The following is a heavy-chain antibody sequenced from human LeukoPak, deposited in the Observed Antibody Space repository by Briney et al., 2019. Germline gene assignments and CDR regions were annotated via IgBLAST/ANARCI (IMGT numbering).Heavy chain of an antibody. Sequence: GGSLRLSCAASGLTFSRYAMSWVRQAPGKGLEWVSAISGSGGSTYYADSVKGRFTISRDNSKNTLYLQMNSLRAEDTAVYYCAKYSSGWYPPFDYWGQGTLVTVSS. V-gene: IGHV3-23*01. CDR2: ISGSGGST. CDR1: GLTFSRYA. D-gene: IGHD6-19*01. CDR3: AKYSSGWYPPFDY. J-gene: IGHJ4*02.